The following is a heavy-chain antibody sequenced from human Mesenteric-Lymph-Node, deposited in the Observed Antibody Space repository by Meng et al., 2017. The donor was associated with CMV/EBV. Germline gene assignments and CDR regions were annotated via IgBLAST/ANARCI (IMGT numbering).Heavy chain of an antibody. CDR3: ARAARPTSANRYGCFDY. J-gene: IGHJ4*02. CDR2: IYYSGST. Sequence: SETLSLTCAVSGGSISSGGYYWSWIRQHPGKGLEWIGYIYYSGSTYYNPSLKSRVIISVDTSQSQFSLKLTSVTAADTAVYYCARAARPTSANRYGCFDYWGQGTLVTVSS. V-gene: IGHV4-31*11. CDR1: GGSISSGGYY. D-gene: IGHD6-6*01.